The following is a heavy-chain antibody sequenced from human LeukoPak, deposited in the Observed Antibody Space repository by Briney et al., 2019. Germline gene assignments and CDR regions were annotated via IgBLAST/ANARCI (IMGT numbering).Heavy chain of an antibody. V-gene: IGHV4-59*08. CDR3: ATQAVDTAMVTGWFDP. CDR2: INYSGST. CDR1: GGSISSYY. J-gene: IGHJ5*02. D-gene: IGHD5-18*01. Sequence: PSETLSLTCTVSGGSISSYYWSWIRQPPGKGLEWIGYINYSGSTNYNPSLKSRVTISVDTSKNQFSLKLSSVTAADTAVYYCATQAVDTAMVTGWFDPWGQGTLVTVSS.